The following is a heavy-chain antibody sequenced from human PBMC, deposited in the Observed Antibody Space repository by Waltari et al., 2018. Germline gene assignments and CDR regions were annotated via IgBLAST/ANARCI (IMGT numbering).Heavy chain of an antibody. D-gene: IGHD6-19*01. CDR3: ATALGDSSSASRPFDF. Sequence: EVQLLQSGAELKEPGTTVRISCKVSGYTFSDYYINWVQQAPGKGLRWMGLVDPEDGETIYADNFQGRVTISADTSTDTAFMELSSLRSEDTAVFYCATALGDSSSASRPFDFWGQGTMITVSS. J-gene: IGHJ3*01. CDR1: GYTFSDYY. V-gene: IGHV1-69-2*01. CDR2: VDPEDGET.